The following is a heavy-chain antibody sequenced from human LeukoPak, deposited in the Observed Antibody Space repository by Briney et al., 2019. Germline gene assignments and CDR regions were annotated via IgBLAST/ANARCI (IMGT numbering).Heavy chain of an antibody. CDR3: AKARESDWYFDL. CDR1: GFTFSSYA. CDR2: IFGSGST. Sequence: GGSLRLSCAASGFTFSSYAMSWVRQAPGKGLDWVSVIFGSGSTYYADSVQGRFTISRDNSKSTLYLQMNSLRAEDTAVYYCAKARESDWYFDLWGRGTLVTVSS. V-gene: IGHV3-23*01. J-gene: IGHJ2*01.